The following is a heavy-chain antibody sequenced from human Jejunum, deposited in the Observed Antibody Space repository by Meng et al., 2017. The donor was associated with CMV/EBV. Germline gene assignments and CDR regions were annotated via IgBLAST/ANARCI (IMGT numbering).Heavy chain of an antibody. Sequence: LSGYSLSSGSYWGWVPPPPGKGREWIGSIYHTGVPHRNPTLKRRVTMSVDTSKNQISLRLNSVTAADTAVYYCARQEFLHLAFDIWGQGTKGTVSS. J-gene: IGHJ3*02. V-gene: IGHV4-38-2*01. D-gene: IGHD2/OR15-2a*01. CDR2: IYHTGVP. CDR1: GYSLSSGSY. CDR3: ARQEFLHLAFDI.